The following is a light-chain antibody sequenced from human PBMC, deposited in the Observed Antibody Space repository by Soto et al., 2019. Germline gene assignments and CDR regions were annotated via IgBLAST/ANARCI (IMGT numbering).Light chain of an antibody. J-gene: IGKJ5*01. CDR2: KVS. CDR3: MQGTHWPPIS. V-gene: IGKV2-30*02. CDR1: QSLVHTDGNTY. Sequence: DVVMTQSPLCLPVTLGQPASISCRSSQSLVHTDGNTYLIWFQQRPGQSPRRLIYKVSHRASGVPDIFSGSGLGTDFTLKVSWVEAEDVGAYYCMQGTHWPPISFGQWTRREIK.